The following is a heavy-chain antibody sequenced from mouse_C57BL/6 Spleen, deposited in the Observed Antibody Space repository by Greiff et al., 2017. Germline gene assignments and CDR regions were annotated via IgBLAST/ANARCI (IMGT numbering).Heavy chain of an antibody. CDR3: TGEAYYYGSSYERVGVDY. J-gene: IGHJ2*01. V-gene: IGHV6-3*01. CDR2: IRLKSDNYAT. D-gene: IGHD1-1*01. Sequence: EVMLVESGGGLVQPGGSMKLSCVASGFTFSNYWMNWVRQSPEKGLEWVAQIRLKSDNYATHYAESVKGRFTISRDDSKSSVYLQMNNLRAEDTGIYYCTGEAYYYGSSYERVGVDYWGQGTTLTVSS. CDR1: GFTFSNYW.